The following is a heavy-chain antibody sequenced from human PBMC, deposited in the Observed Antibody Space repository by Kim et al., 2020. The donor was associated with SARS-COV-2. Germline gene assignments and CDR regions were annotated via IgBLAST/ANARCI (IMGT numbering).Heavy chain of an antibody. CDR2: IYYSGST. CDR1: GGSISSGGYY. V-gene: IGHV4-31*03. J-gene: IGHJ3*02. D-gene: IGHD3-9*01. Sequence: SETLSLTCTVSGGSISSGGYYWSWIRQHPGKGLEWIGYIYYSGSTYYNPSLKSRVTISVDTSKNQFSLKLSSVTAADTAVYYCAREGHDILTGSDAFDIWGQGTMVTVSS. CDR3: AREGHDILTGSDAFDI.